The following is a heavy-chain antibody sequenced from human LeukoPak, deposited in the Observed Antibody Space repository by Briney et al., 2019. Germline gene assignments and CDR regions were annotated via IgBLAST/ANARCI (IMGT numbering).Heavy chain of an antibody. CDR3: VRDGYYDILTGYSRGDLDY. V-gene: IGHV1-3*01. D-gene: IGHD3-9*01. Sequence: KFQGRVTITRDTSASTAYMELSSLRSEDTAVYYCVRDGYYDILTGYSRGDLDYWGQGTLVTVSS. J-gene: IGHJ4*02.